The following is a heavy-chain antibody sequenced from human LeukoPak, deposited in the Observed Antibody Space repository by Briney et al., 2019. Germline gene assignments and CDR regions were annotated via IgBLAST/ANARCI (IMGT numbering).Heavy chain of an antibody. J-gene: IGHJ4*02. CDR2: ITGSSVT. V-gene: IGHV3-23*01. D-gene: IGHD7-27*01. CDR3: ARDRAWGSYDC. CDR1: GFTFSTYG. Sequence: PGGSLRLSCAASGFTFSTYGIHWVRQAPGKGLEWVSGITGSSVTYYGDSVKGRFTVSRDNSKNTLYLQMHTLRAEDTAIYFCARDRAWGSYDCWGQGTLVIVSS.